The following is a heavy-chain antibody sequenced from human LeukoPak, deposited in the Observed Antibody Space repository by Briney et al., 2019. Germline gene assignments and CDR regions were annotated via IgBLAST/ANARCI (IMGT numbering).Heavy chain of an antibody. Sequence: SETLSLTCTVSGGSISNYYWSWIRQSPGKGLEWIGYIYYSGSTSYNPSLKSRVTISVDTSKNQFSLKLTSVIAADTAVYYCARSSSFSGTYSASYFDNWGQGALVTVSS. D-gene: IGHD1-26*01. V-gene: IGHV4-59*01. J-gene: IGHJ4*02. CDR2: IYYSGST. CDR3: ARSSSFSGTYSASYFDN. CDR1: GGSISNYY.